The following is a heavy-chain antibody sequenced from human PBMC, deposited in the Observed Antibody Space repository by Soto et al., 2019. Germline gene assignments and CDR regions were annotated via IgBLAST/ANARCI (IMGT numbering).Heavy chain of an antibody. Sequence: QVQLQQWGAGLLKPSETLSLTCAVYGGSFSGYYWSWIRQPPGKGLEWIGEINHSGSTNYNPSLKSRVTISVDTPKNQCSLQMSSVTAADTAVYYCARGINLYSSSAGAFDIWGQGTMVTVSS. D-gene: IGHD6-6*01. CDR3: ARGINLYSSSAGAFDI. J-gene: IGHJ3*02. CDR1: GGSFSGYY. V-gene: IGHV4-34*01. CDR2: INHSGST.